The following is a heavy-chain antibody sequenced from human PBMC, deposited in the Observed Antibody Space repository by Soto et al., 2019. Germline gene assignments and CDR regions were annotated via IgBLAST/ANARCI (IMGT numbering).Heavy chain of an antibody. V-gene: IGHV3-11*05. Sequence: GGSLRLSCAASGFTFDDYYMSWIRQAPGKGLEWVSYISSSSSYANYADSVKGRFTISRDNAKNSLYLQMNSLRAEDTAVYYCARDDYVWGSYRSFDYWGQGTLVTVSS. CDR2: ISSSSSYA. J-gene: IGHJ4*02. D-gene: IGHD3-16*02. CDR1: GFTFDDYY. CDR3: ARDDYVWGSYRSFDY.